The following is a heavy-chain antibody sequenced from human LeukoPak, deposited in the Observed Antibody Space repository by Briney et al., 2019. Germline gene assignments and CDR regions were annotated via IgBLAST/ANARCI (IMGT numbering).Heavy chain of an antibody. CDR2: INGNDYRT. CDR1: GFTFRSFA. J-gene: IGHJ4*02. CDR3: AKGSAVADIYFDY. D-gene: IGHD6-19*01. Sequence: GGSLRLSCAASGFTFRSFAMSWVRQAPGKGLEWVSSINGNDYRTFYADSVKGRFTISRDNSKNTLHLQINSLRAEDTAVYFCAKGSAVADIYFDYWGQGTLVIVSS. V-gene: IGHV3-23*01.